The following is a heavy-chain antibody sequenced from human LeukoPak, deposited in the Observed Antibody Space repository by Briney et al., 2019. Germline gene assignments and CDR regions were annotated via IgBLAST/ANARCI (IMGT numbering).Heavy chain of an antibody. CDR2: INHSGST. Sequence: SETLSLTCAVYGGSFSGYYWSWIRQPPGKGLEWIGEINHSGSTNYNPSLKSRVTISVGTSKNQFSLKLSSVTAADTAVYYCARARGVLRYFVLDYWGQGTLVTVSS. CDR1: GGSFSGYY. V-gene: IGHV4-34*01. D-gene: IGHD3-9*01. CDR3: ARARGVLRYFVLDY. J-gene: IGHJ4*02.